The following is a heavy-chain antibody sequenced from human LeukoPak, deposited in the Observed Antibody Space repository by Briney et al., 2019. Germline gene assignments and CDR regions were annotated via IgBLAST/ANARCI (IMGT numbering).Heavy chain of an antibody. D-gene: IGHD3-3*01. Sequence: GASVKVSCKASGYAFTTYGVSWVRQAPGQGLEWMGRIIAILGIANYAQKFQGRVTITADKSTSTAYMELSSLRSEDTAVYYCARVTIFGEKNWFDPWGQGTLVTVSS. J-gene: IGHJ5*02. CDR3: ARVTIFGEKNWFDP. CDR1: GYAFTTYG. CDR2: IIAILGIA. V-gene: IGHV1-69*04.